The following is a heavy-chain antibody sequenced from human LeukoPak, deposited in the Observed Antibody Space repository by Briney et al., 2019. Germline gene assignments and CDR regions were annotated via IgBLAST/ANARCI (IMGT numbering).Heavy chain of an antibody. J-gene: IGHJ1*01. Sequence: VASVKVSCKVSGYTLTELSMHWVRQAPGKGLEWMGGFEPEDGEAIHAQKLQGRVTMTEDTATDTAYMELSSLRSEDTAVYYCAADARAIAAAGIWGQGPWSPSPQ. V-gene: IGHV1-24*01. CDR3: AADARAIAAAGI. CDR1: GYTLTELS. D-gene: IGHD6-13*01. CDR2: FEPEDGEA.